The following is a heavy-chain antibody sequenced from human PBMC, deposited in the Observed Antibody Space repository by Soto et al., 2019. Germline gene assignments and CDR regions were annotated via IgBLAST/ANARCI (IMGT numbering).Heavy chain of an antibody. CDR3: VVGAGWLPAY. D-gene: IGHD2-15*01. V-gene: IGHV3-7*01. Sequence: PGGSLRLSCAASEITFSTYWINWVRQAPGKGLEWVAIIKEDGSEKYYVDSVKGRFTISRDNAKSSLYLQMNSLRVEDTAVYYCVVGAGWLPAYWGQGTLVTVSS. CDR2: IKEDGSEK. J-gene: IGHJ4*02. CDR1: EITFSTYW.